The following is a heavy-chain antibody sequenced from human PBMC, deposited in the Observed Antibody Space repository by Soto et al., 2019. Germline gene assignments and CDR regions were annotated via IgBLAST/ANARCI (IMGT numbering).Heavy chain of an antibody. D-gene: IGHD3-10*01. CDR1: GGTFSSYT. CDR3: ARAPYYYGSGPQGGWFDP. V-gene: IGHV1-69*02. Sequence: SVKVSCKASGGTFSSYTISWVRQAPGQGLEWMGRIIPILGIANYAQKFQGRVTITADKSTSTAYMELSSLRSEDTAVYYCARAPYYYGSGPQGGWFDPWGQGTLVTVSS. J-gene: IGHJ5*02. CDR2: IIPILGIA.